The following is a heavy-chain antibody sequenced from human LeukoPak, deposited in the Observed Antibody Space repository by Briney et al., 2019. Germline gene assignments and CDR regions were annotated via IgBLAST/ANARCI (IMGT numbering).Heavy chain of an antibody. CDR1: GDAVINNHYY. CDR2: IFYSGALFSRGDT. Sequence: SETLSLTCNVSGDAVINNHYYWGWIRQSPGKGLEWIANIFYSGALFSRGDTYHNPSLKSRVTISVDTSKNQFSLKVRSVTAADTAVYYCASWRGYRGYDYGFDYWGQGTLVTVSS. CDR3: ASWRGYRGYDYGFDY. J-gene: IGHJ4*02. V-gene: IGHV4-39*07. D-gene: IGHD5-12*01.